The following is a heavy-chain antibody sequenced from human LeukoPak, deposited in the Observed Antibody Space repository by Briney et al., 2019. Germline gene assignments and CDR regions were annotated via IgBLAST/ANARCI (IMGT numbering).Heavy chain of an antibody. V-gene: IGHV3-23*01. J-gene: IGHJ4*02. Sequence: GGTLRLSCAASGFTFSSYGMGWVRQAPGKGLEWVSAISGSGGSTYYADSVKGRFTISRDNSKNTLYLQMNSLRAEDTAVYYCAKDTPIWSSSWYYFDYWGQGTLVTVSS. CDR1: GFTFSSYG. CDR2: ISGSGGST. CDR3: AKDTPIWSSSWYYFDY. D-gene: IGHD6-13*01.